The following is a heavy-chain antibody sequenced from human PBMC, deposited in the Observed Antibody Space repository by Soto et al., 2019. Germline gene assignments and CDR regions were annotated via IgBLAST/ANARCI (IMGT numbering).Heavy chain of an antibody. J-gene: IGHJ4*02. Sequence: QVLLQESGPGLVKPSQTLSLTCTVSGGSISSGDYNWSWIRQSPGKGLEWIGHIYDSGSTYNNPSLQSQVTISVDTSKNQFSLNLSSVTAADTAVYYCARGPSGDKVDYWGQGTLVTVSS. V-gene: IGHV4-30-4*01. CDR3: ARGPSGDKVDY. CDR1: GGSISSGDYN. D-gene: IGHD7-27*01. CDR2: IYDSGST.